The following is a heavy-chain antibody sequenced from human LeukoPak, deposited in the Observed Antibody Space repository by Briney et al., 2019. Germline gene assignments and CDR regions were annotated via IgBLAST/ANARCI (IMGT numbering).Heavy chain of an antibody. V-gene: IGHV4-4*07. CDR3: ARFVVVPAASRGFWFDP. CDR1: GGSISSYY. J-gene: IGHJ5*02. CDR2: IYTSGST. Sequence: SETLSLTCTVSGGSISSYYWSWIRQPAGKGLEWIGRIYTSGSTSYNPSLKSRVTMSVDTSKNQFSLKLSSVTAADTAVYYCARFVVVPAASRGFWFDPWGQGTLVTVSS. D-gene: IGHD2-2*01.